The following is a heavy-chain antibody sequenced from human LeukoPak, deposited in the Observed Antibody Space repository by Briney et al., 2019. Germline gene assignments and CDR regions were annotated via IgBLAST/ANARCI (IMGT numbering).Heavy chain of an antibody. CDR2: VHTSGST. D-gene: IGHD1-26*01. V-gene: IGHV4-4*07. J-gene: IGHJ4*02. CDR1: RASISPYY. CDR3: ARALISREGIDY. Sequence: KSSETLSLTCTVSRASISPYYWTWIRQPAGKGLEWIGHVHTSGSTNYNPSLKSRVTMSIDTSTNQFSLKLNSLTAADTAVYYCARALISREGIDYWGQGTLVTVSS.